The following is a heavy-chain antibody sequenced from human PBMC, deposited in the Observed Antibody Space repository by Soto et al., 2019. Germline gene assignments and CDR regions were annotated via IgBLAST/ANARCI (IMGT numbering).Heavy chain of an antibody. CDR2: IIPIFGTA. CDR1: GGTFSSYA. J-gene: IGHJ6*02. D-gene: IGHD3-22*01. V-gene: IGHV1-69*13. Sequence: SVKVSCKASGGTFSSYAISWVRQAPGQGLEWMGGIIPIFGTANYAQKFQGRVTITADESTSTAYMELSSLRSEDTAVYYCARAIVVVNHYYYYGMDVWGQGTTVPVSS. CDR3: ARAIVVVNHYYYYGMDV.